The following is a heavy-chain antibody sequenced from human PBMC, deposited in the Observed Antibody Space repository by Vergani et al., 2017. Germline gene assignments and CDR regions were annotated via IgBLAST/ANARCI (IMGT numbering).Heavy chain of an antibody. CDR2: INHSGST. V-gene: IGHV4-34*01. CDR1: GGSFSGYY. CDR3: AGITISIGGSCYYYYGMDV. J-gene: IGHJ6*02. Sequence: QVQLQQWGAGLLKPSETLSLTCAVYGGSFSGYYWSWIRQPPGKGLEWIGEINHSGSTNYNPSLKSRVSISVDTSQNQFSLKLSSGTAADTAVYYCAGITISIGGSCYYYYGMDVWGQGTTVTVSS. D-gene: IGHD3-9*01.